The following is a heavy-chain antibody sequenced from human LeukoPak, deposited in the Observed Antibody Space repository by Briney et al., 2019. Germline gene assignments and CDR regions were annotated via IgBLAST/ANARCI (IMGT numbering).Heavy chain of an antibody. Sequence: GGSLRLSCAASGFTFSNTYMSWVRQAPGKGLEWVSVIYSGGSTYYADSVKARFTISRDNSKSTLYLQMNSLRAEDTAVYYCAMNWNPYYFDYWGQGTLVSVSS. J-gene: IGHJ4*02. CDR3: AMNWNPYYFDY. V-gene: IGHV3-66*02. CDR1: GFTFSNTY. D-gene: IGHD1-1*01. CDR2: IYSGGST.